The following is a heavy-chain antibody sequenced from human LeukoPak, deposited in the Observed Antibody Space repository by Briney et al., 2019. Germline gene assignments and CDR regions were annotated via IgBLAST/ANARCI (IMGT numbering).Heavy chain of an antibody. CDR1: GGSISSRNYY. V-gene: IGHV4-39*01. CDR2: MYHTGNI. Sequence: PSETLSLTCTVSGGSISSRNYYWGWIRQPPGKGLEWIGSMYHTGNIYHNPSLESRASISVDTSKNQFSVRLSSVTAADTAVYYCARHLYYYGSGSRYFDYWGQGTLVTVSP. CDR3: ARHLYYYGSGSRYFDY. D-gene: IGHD3-10*01. J-gene: IGHJ4*02.